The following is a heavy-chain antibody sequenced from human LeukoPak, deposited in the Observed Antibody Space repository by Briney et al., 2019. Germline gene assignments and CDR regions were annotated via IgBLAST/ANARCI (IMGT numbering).Heavy chain of an antibody. CDR3: ARGFWSGPSGWGVAFDL. CDR1: GFTFSAHS. J-gene: IGHJ3*01. D-gene: IGHD3-3*01. CDR2: ISSTGSV. V-gene: IGHV3-69-1*01. Sequence: GGSLRLSCAGSGFTFSAHSRNWVRQAPGRPPEWLSYISSTGSVYYTPSVKGRFAISRDNSRDSLFLQLSCLRGADTAVYYCARGFWSGPSGWGVAFDLWGQGTMVTVSS.